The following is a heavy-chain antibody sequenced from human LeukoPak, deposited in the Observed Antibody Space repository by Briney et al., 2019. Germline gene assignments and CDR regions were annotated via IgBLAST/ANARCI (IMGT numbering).Heavy chain of an antibody. Sequence: SVKVSCKASGYIFTTYFIHWVRQAPGQGRDGMGWINPNRWCTNYAQKFQGRVTMTMDRSISTAYMALSRLRSDDTEVYYCARAPGDTYSSANYYYSNMDVWGQGTTVTVSS. V-gene: IGHV1-2*02. J-gene: IGHJ6*02. CDR2: INPNRWCT. CDR1: GYIFTTYF. D-gene: IGHD6-25*01. CDR3: ARAPGDTYSSANYYYSNMDV.